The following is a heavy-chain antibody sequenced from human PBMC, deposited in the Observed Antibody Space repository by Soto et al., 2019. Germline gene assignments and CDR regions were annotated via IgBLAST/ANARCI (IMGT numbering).Heavy chain of an antibody. J-gene: IGHJ3*01. CDR2: IKSGGPFT. V-gene: IGHV3-48*03. CDR1: GFSFSAFE. CDR3: TKEKSVMNSGYDAFDL. Sequence: EAKLEESGGGLIEPGGSLRLSCAASGFSFSAFEMNWVRQAPGKGPEWVAHIKSGGPFTLYAASVKGRFTISRDDADNSLYLQMNRLRAEVTALYYCTKEKSVMNSGYDAFDLWGRGTMVTVSS. D-gene: IGHD5-12*01.